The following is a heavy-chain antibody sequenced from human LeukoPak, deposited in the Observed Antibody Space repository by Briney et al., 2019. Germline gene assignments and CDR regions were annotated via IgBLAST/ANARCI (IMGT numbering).Heavy chain of an antibody. V-gene: IGHV3-23*01. CDR1: GFTFSTYG. Sequence: GGSLSLSCVASGFTFSTYGMSWVRQAPGKGLEWVAAVSSTGSGTYYPDSLKGRFIISRDNSQNTVFLQMNSLRPEDTAFYFCAKDGPLLWFGPTDAWGQGILVTVSS. J-gene: IGHJ5*02. D-gene: IGHD3-10*01. CDR3: AKDGPLLWFGPTDA. CDR2: VSSTGSGT.